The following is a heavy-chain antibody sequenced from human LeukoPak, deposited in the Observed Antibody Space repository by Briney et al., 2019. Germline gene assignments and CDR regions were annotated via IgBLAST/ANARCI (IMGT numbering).Heavy chain of an antibody. CDR2: IVEAGAVK. CDR3: ARVGENGWDFDH. D-gene: IGHD3-3*01. Sequence: GTLRLSRAASGFTFRAYWMTRVPRAPGKGLTEWTNIVEAGAVKYYVDSVKGRYTISRDNTKNALYLEMTSVRGDDTAVYYCARVGENGWDFDHWGQGPLVTVPS. CDR1: GFTFRAYW. J-gene: IGHJ4*02. V-gene: IGHV3-7*01.